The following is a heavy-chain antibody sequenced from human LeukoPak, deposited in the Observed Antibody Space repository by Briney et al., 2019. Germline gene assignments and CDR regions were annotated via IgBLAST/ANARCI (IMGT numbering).Heavy chain of an antibody. CDR2: INSDGSST. CDR3: ARADHGAIDAFDI. J-gene: IGHJ3*02. D-gene: IGHD4-17*01. Sequence: PGGSLRLSCAASGFTFSSYWMHWVRQAPGKGLVWVSRINSDGSSTSYADSVKGRFTISRDNARNTLYLQMNSLRAEDTAVYYCARADHGAIDAFDIWGQGTMVTVSS. CDR1: GFTFSSYW. V-gene: IGHV3-74*01.